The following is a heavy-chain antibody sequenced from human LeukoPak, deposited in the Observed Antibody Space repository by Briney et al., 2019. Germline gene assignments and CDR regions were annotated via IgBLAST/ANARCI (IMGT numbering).Heavy chain of an antibody. CDR3: ARDGDTAMANGFDY. D-gene: IGHD5-18*01. V-gene: IGHV3-11*06. CDR2: ISSSSSYT. Sequence: PGGSLRLSCAASGFTFSDYYMSWIRQAPGKGLEWVSYISSSSSYTNYADSVKGRFTISRDNAKNSLYLQMNSLRAEDTAVYYCARDGDTAMANGFDYWGQGTLVTVSS. CDR1: GFTFSDYY. J-gene: IGHJ4*02.